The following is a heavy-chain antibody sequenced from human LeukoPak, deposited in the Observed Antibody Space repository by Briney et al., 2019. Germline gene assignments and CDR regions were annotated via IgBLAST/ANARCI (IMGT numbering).Heavy chain of an antibody. V-gene: IGHV3-21*01. CDR1: GFIFRSYS. CDR3: ARRYVSWFDP. D-gene: IGHD3-16*01. CDR2: ISSSSSYI. Sequence: PGGSLRLSCAASGFIFRSYSMSWVRQAPGKGLEWVSSISSSSSYINYADSVKGRFTISRDNAKNSLYLQMNSLRAEDTAVYYCARRYVSWFDPWGQGTLVTVSS. J-gene: IGHJ5*02.